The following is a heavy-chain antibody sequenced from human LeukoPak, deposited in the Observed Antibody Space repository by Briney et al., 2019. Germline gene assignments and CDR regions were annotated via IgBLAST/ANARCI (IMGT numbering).Heavy chain of an antibody. CDR3: ARVGHGRYNYDSRGRGFLDY. J-gene: IGHJ4*02. Sequence: SETLSLTCAVYGGSFSGYYWNWIRQPPGKGLEWVGEINHSGSTNYNPSHKSRATISADTSKDQFSQNLSSVTAADTAVYYCARVGHGRYNYDSRGRGFLDYGGQGTLVTVSS. CDR2: INHSGST. V-gene: IGHV4-34*01. D-gene: IGHD3-22*01. CDR1: GGSFSGYY.